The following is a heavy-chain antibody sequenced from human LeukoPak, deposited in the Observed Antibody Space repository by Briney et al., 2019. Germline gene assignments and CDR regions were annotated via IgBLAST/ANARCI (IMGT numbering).Heavy chain of an antibody. Sequence: SETLSLTCTVSGGSISSYYWSWIRQPPGMGLQWIGNTHNSGGTNYHPSLNGRVTISVDTSKNHFSLKLTSVTAADTAVYYCVHGKQWLAFDSWGQGILVTVSS. CDR1: GGSISSYY. D-gene: IGHD6-19*01. CDR2: THNSGGT. J-gene: IGHJ4*02. CDR3: VHGKQWLAFDS. V-gene: IGHV4-4*09.